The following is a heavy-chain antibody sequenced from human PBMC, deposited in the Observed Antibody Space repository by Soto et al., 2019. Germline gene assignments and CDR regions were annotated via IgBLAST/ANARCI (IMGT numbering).Heavy chain of an antibody. D-gene: IGHD2-21*01. V-gene: IGHV1-24*01. CDR2: FDPWDGET. Sequence: ASVKVSCKVSGYILTDFSMHWVRQAPGKGPEWMGGFDPWDGETLSSQRFQDRVTMTADTATDTAYLELSSLRSDDTAVYYCLSDVKLRHKEDPFDYWGQGALVTVSS. CDR3: LSDVKLRHKEDPFDY. CDR1: GYILTDFS. J-gene: IGHJ4*02.